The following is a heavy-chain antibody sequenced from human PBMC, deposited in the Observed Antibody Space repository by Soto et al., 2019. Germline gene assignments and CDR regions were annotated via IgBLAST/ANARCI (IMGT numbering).Heavy chain of an antibody. Sequence: GGSLRLSCAAFGFSFSSYAMSWVRQAPGKGLEWVSAISGGGSTYYADSVKGRFTISRDNSKNTLYLQMNTLRAEDTAVYYCAKDRGGVKPYYFDYWGQGALVTVSS. CDR2: ISGGGST. D-gene: IGHD3-16*01. CDR1: GFSFSSYA. J-gene: IGHJ4*02. CDR3: AKDRGGVKPYYFDY. V-gene: IGHV3-23*01.